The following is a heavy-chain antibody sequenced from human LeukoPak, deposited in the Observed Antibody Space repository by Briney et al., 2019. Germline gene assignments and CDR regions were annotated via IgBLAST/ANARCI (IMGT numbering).Heavy chain of an antibody. CDR1: GFTFSSYS. Sequence: QTGGSLRLSCAASGFTFSSYSMNWVRQAPGKGLEWVSYISSSGSAIYYADSVKGRFTISRDNSKNTLSLQMNSLRAEDTAIYYCAKGSEYSSSSSLDYWGQGTLVTVSA. D-gene: IGHD6-6*01. J-gene: IGHJ4*02. V-gene: IGHV3-48*01. CDR3: AKGSEYSSSSSLDY. CDR2: ISSSGSAI.